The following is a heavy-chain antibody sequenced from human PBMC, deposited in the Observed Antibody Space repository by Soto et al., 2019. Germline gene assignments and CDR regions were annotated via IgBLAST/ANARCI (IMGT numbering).Heavy chain of an antibody. J-gene: IGHJ4*02. D-gene: IGHD3-3*01. Sequence: PGGSLRLSCAASGFTFSSYAMNSVRQAQGKGLEWVSAISGSGGSTYYADSVKGRFTISRDNSKNTLYLQMNSLRAEDTAVYYCAKVYSERENYDFWSGYYSGFDYWGQGTLVTVSS. CDR3: AKVYSERENYDFWSGYYSGFDY. CDR1: GFTFSSYA. V-gene: IGHV3-23*01. CDR2: ISGSGGST.